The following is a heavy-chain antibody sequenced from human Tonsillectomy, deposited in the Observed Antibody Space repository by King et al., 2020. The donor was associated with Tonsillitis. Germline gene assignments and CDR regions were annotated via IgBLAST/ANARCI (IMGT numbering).Heavy chain of an antibody. D-gene: IGHD2-15*01. Sequence: VQLVESGGGVVQPGRSLRLSCAASGFTFSSSAIHWVRQAPGKGLEWVAVISYHGSDKYYADTVKGRFTISRDNSKNTLYLQMNSLRAEDTAVYYCARAIQTGLGYCSTGSCYGEYYFDYWGQGTLVTVSS. CDR2: ISYHGSDK. CDR3: ARAIQTGLGYCSTGSCYGEYYFDY. CDR1: GFTFSSSA. V-gene: IGHV3-30*04. J-gene: IGHJ4*02.